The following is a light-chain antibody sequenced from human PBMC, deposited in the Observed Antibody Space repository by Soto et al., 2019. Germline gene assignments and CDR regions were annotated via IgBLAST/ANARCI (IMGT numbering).Light chain of an antibody. CDR1: QSVYVR. J-gene: IGKJ1*01. Sequence: EIVMTQSPDTLSVSPGERATLSCRASQSVYVRVVWYQQNCCQAPSLLVYVASTRAAGVPARFSGSGSGTEFTLTISSLQSEDFAVYYCQQYKNWPPTWTFGQGTKVDIK. CDR2: VAS. CDR3: QQYKNWPPTWT. V-gene: IGKV3-15*01.